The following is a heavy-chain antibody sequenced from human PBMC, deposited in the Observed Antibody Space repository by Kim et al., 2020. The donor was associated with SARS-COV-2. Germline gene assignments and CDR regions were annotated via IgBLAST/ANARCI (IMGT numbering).Heavy chain of an antibody. CDR2: ISGDKGET. Sequence: ASVKVSCKAFGYTFTRYGISWVRQASGQGLEWMGWISGDKGETKSADKIQGRVTLTRDASTNTAYMELRSLRSDDTALYYCARGSWVEPLFDYWGQGTLLTVSS. CDR1: GYTFTRYG. D-gene: IGHD1-26*01. CDR3: ARGSWVEPLFDY. J-gene: IGHJ4*02. V-gene: IGHV1-18*01.